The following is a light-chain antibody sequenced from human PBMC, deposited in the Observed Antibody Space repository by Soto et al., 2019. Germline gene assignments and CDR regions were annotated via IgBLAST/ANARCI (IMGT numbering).Light chain of an antibody. V-gene: IGKV1-27*01. CDR2: AAS. Sequence: DIQLTQSPSSLSASVGDRVTITCRASQAIGNSLAWYQQKSGKVPELLIFAASTLQSGVPSRFSGSGSGTDFTLTISRLQPEDVAVYYCQKYNTAPFTFGQGNKLKIK. CDR1: QAIGNS. J-gene: IGKJ2*01. CDR3: QKYNTAPFT.